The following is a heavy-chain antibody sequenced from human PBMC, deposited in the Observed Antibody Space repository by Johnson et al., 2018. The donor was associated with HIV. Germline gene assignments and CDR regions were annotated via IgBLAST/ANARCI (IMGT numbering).Heavy chain of an antibody. V-gene: IGHV3-20*04. D-gene: IGHD5-24*01. J-gene: IGHJ3*02. CDR3: ASGRWSDGNNPTGAFDI. CDR2: INWNGGST. CDR1: GFTFDEYG. Sequence: VQLVESGGGVVRPGGSLRLSCAATGFTFDEYGMSWVRQAPGKGLEWVSGINWNGGSTGYADSVKGRFTISRDNAKNSLYLQMNSLRAEDTALYYCASGRWSDGNNPTGAFDIWGQGTMVTVSS.